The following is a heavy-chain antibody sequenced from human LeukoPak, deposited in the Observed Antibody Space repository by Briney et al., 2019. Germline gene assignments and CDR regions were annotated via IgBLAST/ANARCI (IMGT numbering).Heavy chain of an antibody. CDR1: GYSFTSYW. CDR2: IYPGDSDT. D-gene: IGHD3-10*01. V-gene: IGHV5-51*01. J-gene: IGHJ6*04. CDR3: ARGSYYYGSGSYAYYGMDV. Sequence: GESLKISCKGSGYSFTSYWIGWVRQMPGKGLEWMGIIYPGDSDTRYGPSFQGQVTISADKSISTAYLQWSSLKASDTAMYYCARGSYYYGSGSYAYYGMDVWGKGTTDTVSS.